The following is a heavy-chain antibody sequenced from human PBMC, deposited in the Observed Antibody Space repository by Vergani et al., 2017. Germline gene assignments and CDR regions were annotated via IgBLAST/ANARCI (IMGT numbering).Heavy chain of an antibody. D-gene: IGHD6-13*01. CDR2: IIPIFGPA. CDR1: GGTFSSYA. Sequence: QVQLVQSGAEVKKPGSSVKVSCKASGGTFSSYAISWVCNPPGQGLEWMGGIIPIFGPANYALKFQGRVTITADESTSTAYMALSSLRSEDTAVYYCARGGGIAAAGGINWFDPWGQGTLVTVSS. CDR3: ARGGGIAAAGGINWFDP. J-gene: IGHJ5*02. V-gene: IGHV1-69*01.